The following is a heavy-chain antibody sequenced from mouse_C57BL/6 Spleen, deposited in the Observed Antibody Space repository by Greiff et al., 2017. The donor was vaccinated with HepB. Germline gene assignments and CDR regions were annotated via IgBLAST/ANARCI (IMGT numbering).Heavy chain of an antibody. D-gene: IGHD1-1*01. V-gene: IGHV1-18*01. CDR2: INPNNGGT. Sequence: VQLQQSGPELVKPGASVKIPCKASGYTFTDYNMDWVKQSHGKSLEWIGDINPNNGGTIYNQKFKGKATLTVDKSSSTAYMELRSLTSEDTAVYYCARRYYYGRGTFDYWGQGTTLTVSS. CDR1: GYTFTDYN. J-gene: IGHJ2*01. CDR3: ARRYYYGRGTFDY.